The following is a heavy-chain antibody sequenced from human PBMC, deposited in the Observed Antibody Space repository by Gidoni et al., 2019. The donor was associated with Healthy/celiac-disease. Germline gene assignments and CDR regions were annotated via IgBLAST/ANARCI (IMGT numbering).Heavy chain of an antibody. J-gene: IGHJ4*02. D-gene: IGHD2-2*01. Sequence: EVQLVESGGGLVKPGGSLRLSCAASGFPFSSYSMNWVRQAPGKGLEWVSSISSSSSYIYYADSVKGRFTISRDNAKNSLYLQMNSLRAEDTAVYYCARTYVVVPADDYWGQGTLVTVSS. CDR3: ARTYVVVPADDY. V-gene: IGHV3-21*01. CDR2: ISSSSSYI. CDR1: GFPFSSYS.